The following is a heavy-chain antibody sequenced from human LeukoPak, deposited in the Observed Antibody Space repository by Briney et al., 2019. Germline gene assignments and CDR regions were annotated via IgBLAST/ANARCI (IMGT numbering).Heavy chain of an antibody. J-gene: IGHJ6*02. CDR3: ARLNYDFWSGGYYYGMDV. CDR1: GGSISSYY. D-gene: IGHD3-3*01. CDR2: IYYSGST. Sequence: SETLSLTCTVSGGSISSYYWSWIRQPRGKGLEWVGYIYYSGSTNYNPSLKSRVTISVDTSKNQFSLKLSSVTAADTAVYYCARLNYDFWSGGYYYGMDVWGQGTTVTVSS. V-gene: IGHV4-59*01.